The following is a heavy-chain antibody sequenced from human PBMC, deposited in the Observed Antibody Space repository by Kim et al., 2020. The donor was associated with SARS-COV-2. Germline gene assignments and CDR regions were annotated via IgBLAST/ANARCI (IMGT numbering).Heavy chain of an antibody. J-gene: IGHJ4*02. CDR3: AARSGYSTGWLMIY. Sequence: DSVKGRLTISRDNPKNTLYLQVNSLTAEDTAIYYCAARSGYSTGWLMIYWGQGTLVTVSS. D-gene: IGHD6-19*01. V-gene: IGHV3-23*01.